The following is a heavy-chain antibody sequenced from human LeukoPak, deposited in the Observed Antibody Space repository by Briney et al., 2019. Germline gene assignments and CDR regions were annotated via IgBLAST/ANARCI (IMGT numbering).Heavy chain of an antibody. V-gene: IGHV1-2*02. CDR1: GYTFTDYY. CDR2: INPDSGGT. J-gene: IGHJ5*02. CDR3: ARSDSYTWFDP. Sequence: GVSVQVSCKASGYTFTDYYIHWMRQAPGHGLEWMGWINPDSGGTSYAQKFQGRVTMTRDTSISTVYVELSRLRSDDTAVYYCARSDSYTWFDPWGQGTLVTVSS. D-gene: IGHD2-15*01.